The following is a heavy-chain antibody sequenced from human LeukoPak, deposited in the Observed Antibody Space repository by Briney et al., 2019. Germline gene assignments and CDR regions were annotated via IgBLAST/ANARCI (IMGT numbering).Heavy chain of an antibody. CDR2: ISGSGGST. Sequence: GGSLRLSCAASGFTSSSYAMSWVRQAPGKELEWVSAISGSGGSTYYADSVKGRFTISRDNSKNTLYLQMNSLRAEDTAVYYCAKLGYYYGSGSYQPWGQGTLVTVSS. J-gene: IGHJ5*02. CDR1: GFTSSSYA. D-gene: IGHD3-10*01. V-gene: IGHV3-23*01. CDR3: AKLGYYYGSGSYQP.